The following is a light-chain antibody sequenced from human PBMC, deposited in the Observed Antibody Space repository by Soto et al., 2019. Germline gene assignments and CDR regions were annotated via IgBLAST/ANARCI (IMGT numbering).Light chain of an antibody. Sequence: EIVLTQSPGTLSLSPGETATLSCRASQSVSHLAWYQQKPGQAPRLLVYAASSRATGIPDRFSGSGSGTDFTLTISRLEPEDFAVYYCQQYGGSPLYTVGQGTKVDIK. CDR1: QSVSH. CDR2: AAS. J-gene: IGKJ2*01. V-gene: IGKV3-20*01. CDR3: QQYGGSPLYT.